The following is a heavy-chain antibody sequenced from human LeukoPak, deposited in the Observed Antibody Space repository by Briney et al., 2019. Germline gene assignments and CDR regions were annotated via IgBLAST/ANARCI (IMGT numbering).Heavy chain of an antibody. CDR3: AGDGYNHWYFDL. D-gene: IGHD5-24*01. Sequence: GGSLRLSCAASGFTFSSNWMSWVRQAPGKGLEWVANIKQDGSEKYYVDSVKGRFTISRDNAKNSLYLQMNSLRAEDTAVYYCAGDGYNHWYFDLWGRGTLVTVSS. CDR2: IKQDGSEK. V-gene: IGHV3-7*01. CDR1: GFTFSSNW. J-gene: IGHJ2*01.